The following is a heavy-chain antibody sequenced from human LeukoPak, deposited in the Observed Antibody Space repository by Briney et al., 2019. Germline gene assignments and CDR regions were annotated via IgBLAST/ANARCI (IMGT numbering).Heavy chain of an antibody. CDR3: ARGRSVTMVRGVNDY. CDR2: INPTGSSA. CDR1: GYSFTSHY. V-gene: IGHV1-46*01. J-gene: IGHJ4*02. Sequence: ASVKVSCKASGYSFTSHYMHWVRQAPGQGLEWLGLINPTGSSALYAQKFQGRVTMTRNTSISTAYMELSSLRSEDTAVYYCARGRSVTMVRGVNDYWGQGTLVTVSS. D-gene: IGHD3-10*01.